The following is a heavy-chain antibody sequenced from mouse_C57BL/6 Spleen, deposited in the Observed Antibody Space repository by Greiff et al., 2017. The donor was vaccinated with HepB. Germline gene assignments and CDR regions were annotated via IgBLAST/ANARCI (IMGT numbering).Heavy chain of an antibody. CDR1: GYTFTSYW. Sequence: QVQLQQPGAELVKPGASVKMSCKASGYTFTSYWITWVKQRPGQGLEWIGDIYPGSGSTNYNEKFKSKATLTVDTSSSTAYMQLSSLTSEDSAVYYCARTWDGDYYAMDYWGQGTSVTVSS. CDR2: IYPGSGST. D-gene: IGHD4-1*01. CDR3: ARTWDGDYYAMDY. V-gene: IGHV1-55*01. J-gene: IGHJ4*01.